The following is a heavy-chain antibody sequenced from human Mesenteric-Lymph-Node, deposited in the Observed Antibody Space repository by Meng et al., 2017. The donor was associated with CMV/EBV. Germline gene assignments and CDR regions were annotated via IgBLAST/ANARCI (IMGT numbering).Heavy chain of an antibody. V-gene: IGHV3-53*01. Sequence: GESLKISCAASGFTVSSNYMSWVRQAPGKGLEWVSVIYSGGSTYYADSVKGRFTISRDNAKNSLYLQMTSLRVEDTAVYYCARETVAVPAVGDFWGQGTLVTVSS. CDR2: IYSGGST. CDR3: ARETVAVPAVGDF. D-gene: IGHD2-2*01. J-gene: IGHJ4*02. CDR1: GFTVSSNY.